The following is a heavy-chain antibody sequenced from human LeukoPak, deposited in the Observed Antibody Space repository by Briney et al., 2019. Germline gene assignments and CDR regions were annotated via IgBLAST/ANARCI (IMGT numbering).Heavy chain of an antibody. J-gene: IGHJ4*02. V-gene: IGHV4-59*08. CDR3: ARQGYDFWSGYYADFDY. CDR1: GGSISSYY. CDR2: IYYSGST. Sequence: SETLSLTCTVSGGSISSYYWSWIRQPPGKGLEWIGYIYYSGSTNYNPYLKRRVTIPVDPPKNQSSLKLSSVTAADPAVYYCARQGYDFWSGYYADFDYWGQGTLVTVSS. D-gene: IGHD3-3*01.